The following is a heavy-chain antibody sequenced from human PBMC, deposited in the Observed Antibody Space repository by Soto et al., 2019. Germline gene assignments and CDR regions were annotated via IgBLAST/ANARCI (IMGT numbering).Heavy chain of an antibody. J-gene: IGHJ6*02. V-gene: IGHV4-39*01. CDR1: GGSISSSSYY. CDR2: IYYSGST. CDR3: ARHGTSNSYYYYYYGMDV. D-gene: IGHD1-1*01. Sequence: SETLSLTCTVSGGSISSSSYYWGWIRQPPGKGLEWIGSIYYSGSTYYNPSLKSRVTISVDTSKNQFSLKLSSVTAADTAVYYCARHGTSNSYYYYYYGMDVWGQGTTVTSP.